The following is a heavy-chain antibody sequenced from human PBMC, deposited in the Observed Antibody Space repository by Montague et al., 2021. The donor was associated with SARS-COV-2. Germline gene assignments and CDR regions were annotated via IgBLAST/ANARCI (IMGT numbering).Heavy chain of an antibody. CDR1: APCTGSWN. Sequence: SETLSLTCPVSAPCTGSWNSGSDRKSPRLKSSHQRIAYTVFSGNKKNNPSLKSRVTMAVDTSRNQFSLKVNSATAEDTAVYYCARGSHQYCGGGSCYSTFDYWGQGTLVTVSS. CDR2: TVFSGNK. J-gene: IGHJ4*02. CDR3: ARGSHQYCGGGSCYSTFDY. V-gene: IGHV4-59*01. D-gene: IGHD2-15*01.